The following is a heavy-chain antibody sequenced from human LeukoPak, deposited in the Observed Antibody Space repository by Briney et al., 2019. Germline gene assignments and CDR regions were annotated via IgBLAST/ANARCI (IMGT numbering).Heavy chain of an antibody. D-gene: IGHD4-17*01. CDR3: ARDDYADWTRGLDY. V-gene: IGHV4-4*07. J-gene: IGHJ4*02. Sequence: SETLSLTCTVSGVSVSRFHWTWIRQPAGKGLEWIGRIDATGSTDCNPSLKSRVTMSLDTSKRQFSLNLRSVTAADTAVYFCARDDYADWTRGLDYWGRGTLVTVSS. CDR2: IDATGST. CDR1: GVSVSRFH.